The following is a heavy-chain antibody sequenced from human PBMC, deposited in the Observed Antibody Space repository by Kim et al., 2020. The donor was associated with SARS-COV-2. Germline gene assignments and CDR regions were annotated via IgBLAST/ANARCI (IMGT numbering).Heavy chain of an antibody. Sequence: GGSLRLSCAASGFTVSSNYMSWVRQAPGKGLEWVSVIYSGGSTYYADSVKGRFTISRDNSKNTLYLQMNSLRAEDTAVYYCARDLGFGELIAFDIWGQGTMVTVSS. J-gene: IGHJ3*02. V-gene: IGHV3-53*01. CDR3: ARDLGFGELIAFDI. CDR2: IYSGGST. D-gene: IGHD3-10*01. CDR1: GFTVSSNY.